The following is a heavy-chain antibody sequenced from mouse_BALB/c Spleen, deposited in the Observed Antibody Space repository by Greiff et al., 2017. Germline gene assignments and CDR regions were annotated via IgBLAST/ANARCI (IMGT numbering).Heavy chain of an antibody. D-gene: IGHD2-4*01. CDR1: GFSLTSYG. J-gene: IGHJ3*01. CDR3: ARDALIYYDYDGFAC. CDR2: IWAGGST. Sequence: VKLQESGAGLVAPSQSLSITCTVSGFSLTSYGVHWVRQPPGKGLEWLGVIWAGGSTTYNSALMSRLSISKDNSKSQVFLKMNSLQTDDTAMYYCARDALIYYDYDGFACGGRGTLVTVSA. V-gene: IGHV2-9*02.